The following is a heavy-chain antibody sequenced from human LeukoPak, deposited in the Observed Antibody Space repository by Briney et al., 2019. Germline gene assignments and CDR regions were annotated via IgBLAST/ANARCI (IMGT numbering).Heavy chain of an antibody. J-gene: IGHJ4*02. D-gene: IGHD3-22*01. Sequence: SETLSLTCTVSGGSISSSSYYWGWIRQPPGKGLEWIGSIYYSGSTYYNPSLKSRVTISVDTSKNQFSLKLSSVTAADTAVYYCARDPYYYDSSGGFDYWGQGTLVTVSS. V-gene: IGHV4-39*07. CDR1: GGSISSSSYY. CDR2: IYYSGST. CDR3: ARDPYYYDSSGGFDY.